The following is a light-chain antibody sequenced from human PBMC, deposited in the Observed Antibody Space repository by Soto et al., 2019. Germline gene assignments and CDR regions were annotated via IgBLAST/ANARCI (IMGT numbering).Light chain of an antibody. V-gene: IGKV1-5*03. J-gene: IGKJ1*01. CDR2: KAS. CDR1: QRMSSW. Sequence: DIQMTQSPSTLSASVVDRVTITCRASQRMSSWLTWYQQKPGKAPKLLIYKASSLESGVPSRFSGSGSGTEFTLTISSLQPDDFATYYCQPYNSYPWTFGQGTKVEIK. CDR3: QPYNSYPWT.